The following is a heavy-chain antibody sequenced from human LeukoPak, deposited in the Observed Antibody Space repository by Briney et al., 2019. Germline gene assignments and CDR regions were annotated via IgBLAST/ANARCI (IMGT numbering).Heavy chain of an antibody. Sequence: ASVKVSCKASGYTFTNSYIHWVRQAPGQGLEWMGSMNPKSGGTKYALKFQGRVSMTRDTSISTAYMELASLTSDDTAVYYCARAGGRSWFDPWGQGTLVTVSS. J-gene: IGHJ5*02. V-gene: IGHV1-2*02. CDR3: ARAGGRSWFDP. D-gene: IGHD1-26*01. CDR2: MNPKSGGT. CDR1: GYTFTNSY.